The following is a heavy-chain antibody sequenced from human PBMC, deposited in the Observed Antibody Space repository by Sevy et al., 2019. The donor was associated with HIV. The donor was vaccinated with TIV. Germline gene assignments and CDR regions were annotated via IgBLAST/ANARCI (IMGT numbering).Heavy chain of an antibody. CDR1: GLTFGDHA. CDR3: TRIADAPDY. CDR2: IRGKAFSGKT. D-gene: IGHD6-13*01. Sequence: GGSLRLSCTASGLTFGDHAMNWVRQAPGKGLEWVGFIRGKAFSGKTKYAASVKGRFTISRDDSKNIAYLQMNSLKTEDTAVYYCTRIADAPDYWGQGTLVTVSS. J-gene: IGHJ4*02. V-gene: IGHV3-49*04.